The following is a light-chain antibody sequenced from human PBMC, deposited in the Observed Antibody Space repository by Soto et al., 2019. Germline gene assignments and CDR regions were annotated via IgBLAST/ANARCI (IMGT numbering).Light chain of an antibody. J-gene: IGLJ3*02. CDR3: AAFDANLNGPL. CDR1: NSNIGRSS. V-gene: IGLV1-44*01. Sequence: QSALTQPPSLSGTPGQRGTISCSGSNSNIGRSSVHWYQHCPGTAPKIPIYSDNKRPSGVPDRFSGSKSGTSASLAITGHQSEDDAEYYCAAFDANLNGPLFGGGTKLTVL. CDR2: SDN.